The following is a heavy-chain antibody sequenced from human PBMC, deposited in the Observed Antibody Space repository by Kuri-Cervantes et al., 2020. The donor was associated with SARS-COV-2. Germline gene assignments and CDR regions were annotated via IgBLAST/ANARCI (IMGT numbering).Heavy chain of an antibody. J-gene: IGHJ4*02. V-gene: IGHV3-15*01. CDR1: GFTFSNAW. D-gene: IGHD3-10*01. CDR3: AKDRGGSGSPR. Sequence: LSLTCAASGFTFSNAWMSWVRQAPGKGLEWVGRIKSKTDGGTTDYAAPVKGRFTISRDDSKSIAYLQMNSLRAEDTAVYYCAKDRGGSGSPRGGQGTLVTGAS. CDR2: IKSKTDGGTT.